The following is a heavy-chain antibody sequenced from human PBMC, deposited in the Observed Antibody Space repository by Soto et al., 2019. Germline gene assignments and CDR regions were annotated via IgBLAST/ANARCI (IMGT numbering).Heavy chain of an antibody. Sequence: SETLSLTCSVSGGSISSYYWSWIRQPPGKGLEWIGYIYYSGSTNYNPSLKSRVTISVDTSKNQFSLKLSSVTAADTAVYYCARAGEDNWNYVYWGQGTLVTVYS. CDR2: IYYSGST. CDR3: ARAGEDNWNYVY. V-gene: IGHV4-59*01. J-gene: IGHJ4*02. CDR1: GGSISSYY. D-gene: IGHD1-20*01.